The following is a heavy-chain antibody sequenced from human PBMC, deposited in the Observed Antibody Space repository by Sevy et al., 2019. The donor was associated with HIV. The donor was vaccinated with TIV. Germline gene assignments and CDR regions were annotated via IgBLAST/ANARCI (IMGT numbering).Heavy chain of an antibody. CDR1: GYRFSDYW. D-gene: IGHD1-1*01. CDR3: ARGARGTLPSYYYYTLDV. CDR2: IYPGDSDT. J-gene: IGHJ6*02. Sequence: GESLKISCKGFGYRFSDYWIGWVRQMPGKGLEWMGIIYPGDSDTRYSTSFQGQVTISADKSISTAYLQWSTLKASDTAMYFCARGARGTLPSYYYYTLDVWGQGTTVTVSS. V-gene: IGHV5-51*01.